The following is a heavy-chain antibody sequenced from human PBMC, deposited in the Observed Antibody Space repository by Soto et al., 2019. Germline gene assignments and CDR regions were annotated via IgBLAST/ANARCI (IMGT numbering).Heavy chain of an antibody. Sequence: EVQLVESGGGLVKPGESLRLSCAASGFSFSSYTMNWVRQAPGKGLQWVSSITNRGTHTYSADSVKGRFTISRDNDKNSLHLQMNNLRAEDTAIYFCARAHEVAWFDSWGLGTLVTVTS. CDR2: ITNRGTHT. CDR1: GFSFSSYT. J-gene: IGHJ5*01. D-gene: IGHD2-15*01. V-gene: IGHV3-21*01. CDR3: ARAHEVAWFDS.